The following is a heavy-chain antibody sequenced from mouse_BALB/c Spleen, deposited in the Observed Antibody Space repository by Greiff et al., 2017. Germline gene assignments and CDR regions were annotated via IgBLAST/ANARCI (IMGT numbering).Heavy chain of an antibody. CDR1: GYTFTDYN. J-gene: IGHJ1*01. CDR3: ARGELSYWYFDV. D-gene: IGHD1-1*02. V-gene: IGHV1S29*02. Sequence: VQLQQSGPELVKPGASVKISCKASGYTFTDYNMHWVKQSHGKSLEWIGYIYPYNGGTGYNQKFKSKATLTVDNSSSTAYMELRSLTSEDSAVYYCARGELSYWYFDVWGAGTTVTVSS. CDR2: IYPYNGGT.